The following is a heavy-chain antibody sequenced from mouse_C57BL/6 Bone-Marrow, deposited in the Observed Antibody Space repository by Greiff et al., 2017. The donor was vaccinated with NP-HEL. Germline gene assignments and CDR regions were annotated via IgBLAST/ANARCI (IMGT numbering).Heavy chain of an antibody. CDR2: ISNGGGST. J-gene: IGHJ1*03. Sequence: EVKLQESGGGLVQPGGSLKLSCAASGFTFSDYYMYWVRQTPEKRLEWVAYISNGGGSTYYPDTVKGRFTISRDNAKNTLYLQMSRLKSEDTAMYYCARNYYWYFDVWGTGTTVTVSS. CDR3: ARNYYWYFDV. V-gene: IGHV5-12*01. CDR1: GFTFSDYY.